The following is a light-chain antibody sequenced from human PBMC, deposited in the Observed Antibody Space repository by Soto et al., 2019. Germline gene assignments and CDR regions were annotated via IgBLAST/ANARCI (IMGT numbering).Light chain of an antibody. CDR3: QQYYSTLFT. CDR2: WAS. CDR1: QSVLYRSNNKNY. J-gene: IGKJ3*01. V-gene: IGKV4-1*01. Sequence: DIVMTQSPDSLAVSLGERATINCKSSQSVLYRSNNKNYLAWYQQKPGQPPKLLIYWASTRESGVPDRFSGSGSGTDFTLTISSRQAEDVAVYYCQQYYSTLFTFGPGTKVDIK.